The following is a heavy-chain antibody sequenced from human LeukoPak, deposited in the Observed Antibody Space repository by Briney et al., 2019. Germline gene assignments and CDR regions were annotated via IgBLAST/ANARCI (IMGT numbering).Heavy chain of an antibody. CDR3: ARDLGDGGWSGYFDY. J-gene: IGHJ4*02. Sequence: SEPLSLTCTVSGASNSSGSYYWSWIRQPAGKGLEWIWRIYTSGGTDYSPSLKSRVTIPLDTSKNLFSLKLNSVTAADTAGYFCARDLGDGGWSGYFDYWGQGSLVTVSS. CDR2: IYTSGGT. CDR1: GASNSSGSYY. V-gene: IGHV4-61*02. D-gene: IGHD6-19*01.